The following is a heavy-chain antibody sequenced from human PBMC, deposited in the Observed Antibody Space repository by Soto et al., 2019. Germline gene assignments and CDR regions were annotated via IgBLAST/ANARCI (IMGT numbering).Heavy chain of an antibody. CDR2: LYSGGST. Sequence: GGSLRLSCAASGFTVSSNYMSWVRQAPGKGLEWVSILYSGGSTYYADSVKGRFTISRDNSKNTLYLQMNSLRAEDTAVYYCARVISYSGYDCWGQGTLVTVSS. D-gene: IGHD5-12*01. V-gene: IGHV3-53*01. CDR3: ARVISYSGYDC. J-gene: IGHJ4*02. CDR1: GFTVSSNY.